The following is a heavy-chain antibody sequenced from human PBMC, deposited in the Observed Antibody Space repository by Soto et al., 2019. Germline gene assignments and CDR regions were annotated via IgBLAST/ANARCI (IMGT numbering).Heavy chain of an antibody. CDR2: INSDGSST. CDR3: ARDPRYYDFWSGYYLYYYYMDV. J-gene: IGHJ6*03. D-gene: IGHD3-3*01. CDR1: GFTFSSYW. V-gene: IGHV3-74*01. Sequence: GGSLRLSCAASGFTFSSYWMHWVRQAPGKGLVWVSRINSDGSSTSYADSVKGRFTISRDNAKNTLYLQMNSLRAEDTAVYYCARDPRYYDFWSGYYLYYYYMDVWGKGTTVTVSS.